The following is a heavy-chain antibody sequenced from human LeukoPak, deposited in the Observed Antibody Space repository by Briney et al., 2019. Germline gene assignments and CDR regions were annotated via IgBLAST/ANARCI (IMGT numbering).Heavy chain of an antibody. CDR1: GGSISGYY. CDR3: ARESAYSGWFDY. V-gene: IGHV4-59*01. CDR2: IHHRGST. D-gene: IGHD6-19*01. J-gene: IGHJ4*02. Sequence: SETLSLTCTVSGGSISGYYWSWIRQPPGKGLEWIAYIHHRGSTDYNPSLKSRVTISVDTSKNQFSLKVNSVTAADTAFYYCARESAYSGWFDYWGQGTLVTVSS.